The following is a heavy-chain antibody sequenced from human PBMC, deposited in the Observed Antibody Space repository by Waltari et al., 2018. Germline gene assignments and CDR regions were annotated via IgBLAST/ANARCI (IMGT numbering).Heavy chain of an antibody. CDR3: AGGKAAAGRGYWFDP. CDR2: ISSSSYI. Sequence: EVQLVESGGGLVKPGGSLRLSCAASGFTFSSYSMNWVRQAPGKGLEWVSSISSSSYIYYADSVKGRFTISRDNAKNSLYLQRNSLRAEDTAVYYCAGGKAAAGRGYWFDPWGQGTLVTVSS. CDR1: GFTFSSYS. J-gene: IGHJ5*02. D-gene: IGHD6-13*01. V-gene: IGHV3-21*01.